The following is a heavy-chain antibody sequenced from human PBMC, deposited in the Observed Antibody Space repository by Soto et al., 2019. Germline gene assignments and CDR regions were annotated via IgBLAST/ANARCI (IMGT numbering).Heavy chain of an antibody. CDR3: ARAKAGDFDY. CDR1: GYTFSNYG. CDR2: IIPIFGTA. J-gene: IGHJ4*02. D-gene: IGHD3-10*01. Sequence: SVKVSCKASGYTFSNYGFSWVRQAPGQGLEWMGGIIPIFGTANYAQKFQGRVTITADESTSTAYMELSSMRSEDTAVYYCARAKAGDFDYWGQGTLVTVSS. V-gene: IGHV1-69*13.